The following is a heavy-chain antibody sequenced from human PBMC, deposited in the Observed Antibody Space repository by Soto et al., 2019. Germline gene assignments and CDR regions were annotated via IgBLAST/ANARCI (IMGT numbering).Heavy chain of an antibody. J-gene: IGHJ6*02. V-gene: IGHV1-8*01. CDR2: MNPNSGNT. CDR3: VLMVLSGMDV. Sequence: ASVKVSCKASGYTFTSYDINWVRQATGQGLEWMGWMNPNSGNTGYAQKFQGRVTMTTDTSTSTAYMELRSLRSDDTAVYYCVLMVLSGMDVWGQGTPVTVSS. D-gene: IGHD2-8*01. CDR1: GYTFTSYD.